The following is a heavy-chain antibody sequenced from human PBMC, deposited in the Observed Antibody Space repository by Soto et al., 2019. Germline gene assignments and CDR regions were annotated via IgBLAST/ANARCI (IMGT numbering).Heavy chain of an antibody. D-gene: IGHD6-13*01. CDR1: GASVTSGLYY. Sequence: SETLSLTCTVSGASVTSGLYYWNWIRQTPGKRLEWIGYIYSSGSTNYNPSLESRVTMSLDSSRNQFSLKMTSVTAADTAIYYCTILAAAVGTGFDPWGQGVPVTVS. CDR3: TILAAAVGTGFDP. J-gene: IGHJ5*01. CDR2: IYSSGST. V-gene: IGHV4-61*01.